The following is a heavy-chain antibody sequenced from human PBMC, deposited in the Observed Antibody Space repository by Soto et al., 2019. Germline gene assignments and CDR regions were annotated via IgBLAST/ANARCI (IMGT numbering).Heavy chain of an antibody. CDR1: ELAFSSYA. Sequence: GGSLRPPVGALELAFSSYALNGCRKAPGRGLEWVSAISGSGGTTYYADSVKGRFTISRDYSKSRMFLQMNSLRADDAAIYSCPKSPKVISTSFDDWGQGSLVTVSS. V-gene: IGHV3-23*01. D-gene: IGHD3-22*01. CDR2: ISGSGGTT. J-gene: IGHJ4*02. CDR3: PKSPKVISTSFDD.